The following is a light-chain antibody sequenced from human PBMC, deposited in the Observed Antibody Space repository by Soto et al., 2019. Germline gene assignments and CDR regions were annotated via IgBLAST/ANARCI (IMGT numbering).Light chain of an antibody. CDR1: QSVSNNY. V-gene: IGKV3-20*01. J-gene: IGKJ1*01. CDR2: GAS. CDR3: QQYGSSGT. Sequence: EIVLTQSPGTLFLSPGERATLSCTASQSVSNNYLAWYQQKPGQAPRLLIYGASNRATGIPDRFSGSGSGTDFTLTISRLQPEAFAVYYCQQYGSSGTFGQGTKVEIK.